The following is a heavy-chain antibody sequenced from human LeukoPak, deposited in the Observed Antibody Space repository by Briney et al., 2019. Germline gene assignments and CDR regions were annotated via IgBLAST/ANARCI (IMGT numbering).Heavy chain of an antibody. Sequence: ASVKVSCKASGYTFTGYYMHWVRQAPGQGLEWMGWINPNSGGTNYAQKFQGRITMTRDTSISTAYMELSRLRSDDTAVYYCARRTPTISGVVRGFDPWGQGTLVTVSS. J-gene: IGHJ5*02. CDR3: ARRTPTISGVVRGFDP. D-gene: IGHD3-3*01. CDR2: INPNSGGT. V-gene: IGHV1-2*02. CDR1: GYTFTGYY.